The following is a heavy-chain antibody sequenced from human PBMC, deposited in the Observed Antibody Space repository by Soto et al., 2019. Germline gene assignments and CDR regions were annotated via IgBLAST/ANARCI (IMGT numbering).Heavy chain of an antibody. Sequence: SETLSLTCTVSGGSISSYYWSWIRQPPGKGLEWIGYIYYSGSTNYNPSLKSRVTISVDTSKNQFSLKLSSVTAADTAVYYCARDINYDFWSGTLGYWGQGTLVTVSS. CDR2: IYYSGST. J-gene: IGHJ4*02. CDR3: ARDINYDFWSGTLGY. V-gene: IGHV4-59*01. D-gene: IGHD3-3*01. CDR1: GGSISSYY.